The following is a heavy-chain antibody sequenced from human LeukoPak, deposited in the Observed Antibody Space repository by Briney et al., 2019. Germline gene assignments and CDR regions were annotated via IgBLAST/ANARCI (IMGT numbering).Heavy chain of an antibody. D-gene: IGHD6-13*01. Sequence: GGSLRLSCAASGFTFSDYGMHWVRQAPGKGLEWVAVISYDGSNKYYADSVKGRFTISRDNSKNTLYLQMNSLRAEDTAVYYCAKAQLITAAAGEYFQHWGQGTLVTVSS. CDR1: GFTFSDYG. CDR3: AKAQLITAAAGEYFQH. V-gene: IGHV3-30*18. CDR2: ISYDGSNK. J-gene: IGHJ1*01.